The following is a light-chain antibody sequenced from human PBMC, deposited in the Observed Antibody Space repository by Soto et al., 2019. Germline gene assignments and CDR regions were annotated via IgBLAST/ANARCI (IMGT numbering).Light chain of an antibody. CDR2: DAS. CDR1: QSISSY. J-gene: IGKJ2*01. Sequence: EIVLTQSPATLSLSPGESATLSCRASQSISSYLVWYQQKPGQAPRLLIYDASKRATGIPARFSGSGSGTDFTLTISSLEPEDFAVYYCQQYGSSPYTFGQGTKLEIK. CDR3: QQYGSSPYT. V-gene: IGKV3-11*01.